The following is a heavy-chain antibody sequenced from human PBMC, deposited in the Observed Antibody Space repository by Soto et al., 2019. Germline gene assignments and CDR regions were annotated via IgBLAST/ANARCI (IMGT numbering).Heavy chain of an antibody. CDR1: GYTFTSYA. Sequence: GASVKVSCKASGYTFTSYAMHWVRQAPGQRLEWMGWINAGNGNTKYSQKFQGRVTITRDTSASTAYMELSSLRSEDTAVYYCASALTTYYDFWSGYYYGMDVWGQGTTVTVSS. CDR3: ASALTTYYDFWSGYYYGMDV. V-gene: IGHV1-3*01. J-gene: IGHJ6*02. D-gene: IGHD3-3*01. CDR2: INAGNGNT.